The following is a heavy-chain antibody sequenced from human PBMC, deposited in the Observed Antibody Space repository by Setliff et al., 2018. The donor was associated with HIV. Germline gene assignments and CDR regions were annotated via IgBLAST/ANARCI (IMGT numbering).Heavy chain of an antibody. CDR2: IYYSGIT. J-gene: IGHJ4*02. CDR3: AKGRPRIQVWEGFDY. Sequence: ASETLSLTCAVSDGSISTYYWSWIRQPPGRGLEWIGYIYYSGITNYSPALKSRVTLLVDTSKNQFSLRLSSVTAADTAVYYCAKGRPRIQVWEGFDYWGQGTLVTVSS. V-gene: IGHV4-59*01. D-gene: IGHD5-18*01. CDR1: DGSISTYY.